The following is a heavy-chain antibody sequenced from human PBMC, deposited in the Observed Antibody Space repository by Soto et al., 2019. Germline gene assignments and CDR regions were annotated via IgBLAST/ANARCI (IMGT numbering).Heavy chain of an antibody. V-gene: IGHV1-69*13. J-gene: IGHJ5*02. D-gene: IGHD4-4*01. CDR3: AREGVLEYSSRWFDP. CDR2: IIPIFATA. Sequence: SGKLSCKASGGTFSRYAISWVRQAPGQGLEWMGGIIPIFATANYAQKFQGRVTITADESTSTAYMELSSLRSEDTAVYYWAREGVLEYSSRWFDPWAQGTLPTVSS. CDR1: GGTFSRYA.